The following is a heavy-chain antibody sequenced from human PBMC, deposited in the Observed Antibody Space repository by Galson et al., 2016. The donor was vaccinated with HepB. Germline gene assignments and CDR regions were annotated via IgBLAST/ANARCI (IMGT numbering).Heavy chain of an antibody. CDR3: ATTVGNCPGDCSPWTIYFYYGMDV. Sequence: SLRLSCAASGFTFSRYAMTWVRLAPGKGLEWVSVISGSGASTLYADSVKGRFTISRDNSKNTVDLQMNILGVEDTAVYYCATTVGNCPGDCSPWTIYFYYGMDVWGRGTTVTVSS. D-gene: IGHD2-21*02. V-gene: IGHV3-23*01. CDR2: ISGSGAST. J-gene: IGHJ6*02. CDR1: GFTFSRYA.